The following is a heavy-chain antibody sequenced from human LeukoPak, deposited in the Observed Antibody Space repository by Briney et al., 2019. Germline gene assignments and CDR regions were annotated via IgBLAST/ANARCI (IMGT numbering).Heavy chain of an antibody. CDR2: IYPSDSET. Sequence: MSGESLKISCKGSGYSFTSYWIGWVRQMPGKGVEWMGIIYPSDSETRYSPSFQGQVTISADMSISISFLQWSSLKAADTAVYYCSMCSGGGCYLYYFDYWGQGTLVTVSS. J-gene: IGHJ4*02. V-gene: IGHV5-51*01. CDR1: GYSFTSYW. D-gene: IGHD2-15*01. CDR3: SMCSGGGCYLYYFDY.